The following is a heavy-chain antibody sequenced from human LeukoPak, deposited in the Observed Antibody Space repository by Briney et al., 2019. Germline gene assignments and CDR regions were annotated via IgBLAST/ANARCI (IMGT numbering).Heavy chain of an antibody. CDR1: GGSISSYY. J-gene: IGHJ3*02. CDR3: ARRAFGSDAFDI. D-gene: IGHD3-10*01. CDR2: IYSSGST. Sequence: SSETLSPTCTVSGGSISSYYWSWIRQPPGKGLEWIGYIYSSGSTNYNPSLKSRVTISVDTSKNQFSLQLTSVTAADTAVYYCARRAFGSDAFDIWGQGTMVPVSS. V-gene: IGHV4-4*09.